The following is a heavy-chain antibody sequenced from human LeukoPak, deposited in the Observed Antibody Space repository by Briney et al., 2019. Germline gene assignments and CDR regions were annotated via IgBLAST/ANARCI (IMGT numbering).Heavy chain of an antibody. CDR2: INPSGGST. D-gene: IGHD3-10*01. V-gene: IGHV1-46*01. CDR1: GYTFTGYY. J-gene: IGHJ4*02. Sequence: ASVKVSCKASGYTFTGYYMHWVRQAPGQGLEWMGIINPSGGSTSYAQKFQGRVTMTRDMSTSTVYMELSSLRSEDTAVYYCARGRVRGVQDYWGQGTLVTVSS. CDR3: ARGRVRGVQDY.